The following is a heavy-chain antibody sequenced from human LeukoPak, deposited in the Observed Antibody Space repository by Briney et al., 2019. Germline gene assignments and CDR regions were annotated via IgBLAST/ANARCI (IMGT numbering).Heavy chain of an antibody. D-gene: IGHD3-10*01. V-gene: IGHV3-23*01. CDR2: ISERGGST. Sequence: GGSLRLSCVVSGISLSNYGMTWVRQAPGKGLEWVSYISERGGSTTCADSVKGRLTISRDTSLNTLYLQLNSMRAEDTAVYFCAKRGVVIRGILVIGYHQEAYHYDFWGQGVLVTVSS. CDR3: AKRGVVIRGILVIGYHQEAYHYDF. CDR1: GISLSNYG. J-gene: IGHJ4*02.